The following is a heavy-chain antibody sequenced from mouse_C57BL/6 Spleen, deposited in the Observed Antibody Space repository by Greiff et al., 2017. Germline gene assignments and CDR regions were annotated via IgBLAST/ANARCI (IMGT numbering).Heavy chain of an antibody. CDR2: ISSGSSTI. D-gene: IGHD2-4*01. CDR3: ARDDYDPPFDS. J-gene: IGHJ2*01. CDR1: GFTFSDYG. Sequence: EVKLMESGGGLVKPGGSLKLSCAASGFTFSDYGMHWVRQAPEKGLEWVAYISSGSSTIYYADTVKGRFTISRDNAKNTLFLQMTSLRSEDTAMYYCARDDYDPPFDSWGQGTTLTVSS. V-gene: IGHV5-17*01.